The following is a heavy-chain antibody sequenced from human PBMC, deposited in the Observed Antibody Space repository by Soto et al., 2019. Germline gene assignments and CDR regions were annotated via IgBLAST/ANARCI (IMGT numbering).Heavy chain of an antibody. J-gene: IGHJ6*02. Sequence: QALSHTSAKSGDSVSSTIAACDLIRQSRSRGLEWLGRTYYRSKWYNDYAVSVKSRITINPDTSKNQFSLQLNSVTPEDTAVYYCAREQQQLGNGMDVWGQGTTVTVSS. V-gene: IGHV6-1*01. D-gene: IGHD6-13*01. CDR2: TYYRSKWYN. CDR3: AREQQQLGNGMDV. CDR1: GDSVSSTIAA.